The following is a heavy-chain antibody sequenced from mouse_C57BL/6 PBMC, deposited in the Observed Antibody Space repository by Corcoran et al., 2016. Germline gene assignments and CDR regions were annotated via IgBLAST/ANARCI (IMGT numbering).Heavy chain of an antibody. CDR1: GYTFTDYY. D-gene: IGHD4-1*01. CDR2: INPNNGGT. Sequence: EVQLQQSGPELVKPGASVKISCKASGYTFTDYYMNWVKQSHGKSLEWIGDINPNNGGTSYNQKFKGKATLTVDKSSSTAYMELRSLTSEDSAVYYCARWDIYAMDYWGQGTSVTVSS. CDR3: ARWDIYAMDY. J-gene: IGHJ4*01. V-gene: IGHV1-26*01.